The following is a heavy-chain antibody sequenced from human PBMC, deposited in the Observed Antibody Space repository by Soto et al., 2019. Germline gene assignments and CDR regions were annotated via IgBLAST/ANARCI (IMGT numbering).Heavy chain of an antibody. CDR2: IYYSGSP. CDR1: GGSISSGAYH. J-gene: IGHJ5*02. D-gene: IGHD4-17*01. Sequence: PSETLSLTCTVSGGSISSGAYHWNWIRQHPGKGLEWIGSIYYSGSPYDNPSLKSRVAISVDTSKNQFSLKVMSVTAADAAVYYCARGSGGDNDNWFDPWGQGILVTVSS. CDR3: ARGSGGDNDNWFDP. V-gene: IGHV4-31*02.